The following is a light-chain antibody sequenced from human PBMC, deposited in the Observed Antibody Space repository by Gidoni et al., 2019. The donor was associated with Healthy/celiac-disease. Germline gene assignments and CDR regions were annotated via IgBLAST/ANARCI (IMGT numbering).Light chain of an antibody. Sequence: DIQMTQSPSSLSASVGDRVTITGRASQSISSYLNWYQQKPGKAPKLLIYAASSLQSGVPSRFSCSGSGTDFTLTISSLQPEDFATYYCQQSYSTPPGMYTFGQGTKLEIK. CDR2: AAS. J-gene: IGKJ2*01. CDR3: QQSYSTPPGMYT. V-gene: IGKV1-39*01. CDR1: QSISSY.